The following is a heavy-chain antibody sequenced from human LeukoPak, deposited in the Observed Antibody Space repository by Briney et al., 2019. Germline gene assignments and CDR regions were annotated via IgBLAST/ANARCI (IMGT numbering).Heavy chain of an antibody. D-gene: IGHD5-24*01. Sequence: TLSLTCTVSGGSISSGGYYWSWIRQHPGKGLEWIGYIYYSGSTYYNPSLKSRVTISVDTSKNQFSLKLSSVTAADTAVYYCARLRDGRPNGVIDYWGQGTLVTVSS. CDR2: IYYSGST. CDR3: ARLRDGRPNGVIDY. V-gene: IGHV4-31*03. J-gene: IGHJ4*02. CDR1: GGSISSGGYY.